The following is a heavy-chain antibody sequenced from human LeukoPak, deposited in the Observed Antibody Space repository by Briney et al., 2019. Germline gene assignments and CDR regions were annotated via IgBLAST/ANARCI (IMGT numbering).Heavy chain of an antibody. V-gene: IGHV3-30-3*01. J-gene: IGHJ4*02. Sequence: PSGRSLRLSCAASGFTFSSYAMHWVRQAPGRGLEWVAVISYDGSNKYYADSVKGRFTISRDNSKNTLYLQMNSLRAEDTAVYYCARAPGLGAIIDYWGQGTLVTVSS. CDR3: ARAPGLGAIIDY. D-gene: IGHD3-10*01. CDR1: GFTFSSYA. CDR2: ISYDGSNK.